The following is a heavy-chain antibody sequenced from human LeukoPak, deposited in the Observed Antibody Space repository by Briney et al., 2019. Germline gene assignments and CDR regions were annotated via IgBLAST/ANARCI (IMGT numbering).Heavy chain of an antibody. J-gene: IGHJ3*02. CDR1: GYTFTCYY. CDR3: ARLIGRADFDI. D-gene: IGHD1-26*01. Sequence: SSVTVSCKASGYTFTCYYMRWVRQAPGQGLEWMGCINPNSGGTYYAQKFQGRVTMTIDTSISTAYMELSRLRSDDTAVYYCARLIGRADFDIWGQGTMVTVSS. V-gene: IGHV1-2*02. CDR2: INPNSGGT.